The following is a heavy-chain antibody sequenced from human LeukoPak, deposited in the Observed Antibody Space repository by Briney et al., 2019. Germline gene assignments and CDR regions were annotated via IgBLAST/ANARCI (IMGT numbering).Heavy chain of an antibody. CDR2: INHSGST. CDR1: GGSFSGYY. CDR3: ARGYCSGGSCSTFDY. J-gene: IGHJ4*02. V-gene: IGHV4-34*01. Sequence: PSETLSLTCAVYGGSFSGYYWSWIRQPPGKGLEWIGEINHSGSTNYNPSLKSRVTISVDTSKNQFSLKPSSVTAADTAVYYCARGYCSGGSCSTFDYWGQGTLVTVSS. D-gene: IGHD2-15*01.